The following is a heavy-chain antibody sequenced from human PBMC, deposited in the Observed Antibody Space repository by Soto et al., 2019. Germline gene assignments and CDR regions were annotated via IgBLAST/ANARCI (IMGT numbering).Heavy chain of an antibody. CDR2: IWYDGSNK. V-gene: IGHV3-33*01. J-gene: IGHJ6*02. CDR3: ALPNDYGEGGGMDV. Sequence: QVQLVESGGGVVQPGRSLRLSCAASGFTFSSYGMHWVRQAPGKGLEWVAVIWYDGSNKYYADSVKGRFTISRDNSKNTLYLQMNSLRAEDTAVYYCALPNDYGEGGGMDVWGQGTTVTVSS. D-gene: IGHD4-17*01. CDR1: GFTFSSYG.